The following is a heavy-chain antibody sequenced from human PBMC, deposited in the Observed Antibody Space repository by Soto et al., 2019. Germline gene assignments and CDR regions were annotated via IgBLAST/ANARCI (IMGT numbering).Heavy chain of an antibody. D-gene: IGHD5-12*01. V-gene: IGHV4-59*12. CDR3: ARGGVYSGYR. Sequence: KTSETLSLTCTVSGGSISFYYWTWIRQPPGRGLEWIAYIYYSGSTNYNPSLKSRVTISVDTSKNQFSLKLSSVTAADTAVYYCARGGVYSGYRWGQGTLVTVSS. CDR1: GGSISFYY. CDR2: IYYSGST. J-gene: IGHJ4*02.